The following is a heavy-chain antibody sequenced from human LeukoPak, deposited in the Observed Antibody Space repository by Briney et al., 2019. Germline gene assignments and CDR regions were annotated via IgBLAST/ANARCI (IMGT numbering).Heavy chain of an antibody. CDR2: IIPIFGTA. Sequence: SVKVSCKASGGTFSSYAISWVRQAPGQGLEWMGGIIPIFGTAIYAQKFQGRVTITADESTSTAYMELSSLRSEDTAVYYCARTSHSSSWYDYFDYWGQGTLVTVSS. V-gene: IGHV1-69*13. CDR3: ARTSHSSSWYDYFDY. CDR1: GGTFSSYA. D-gene: IGHD6-13*01. J-gene: IGHJ4*02.